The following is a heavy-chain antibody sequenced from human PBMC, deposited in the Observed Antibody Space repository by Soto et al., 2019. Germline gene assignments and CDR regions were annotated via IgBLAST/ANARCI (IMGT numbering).Heavy chain of an antibody. Sequence: GGSLRLSCAASGFTFSSYWMHWVRQVPGKGLVWVSRINSEGTGTIYADSVKGRFAISRDNAKNTLYLQMNSLRAEDTAVYYCVRDYDSSGYNSDYWGQGTPVTVSS. J-gene: IGHJ4*02. CDR2: INSEGTGT. CDR1: GFTFSSYW. CDR3: VRDYDSSGYNSDY. V-gene: IGHV3-74*01. D-gene: IGHD3-22*01.